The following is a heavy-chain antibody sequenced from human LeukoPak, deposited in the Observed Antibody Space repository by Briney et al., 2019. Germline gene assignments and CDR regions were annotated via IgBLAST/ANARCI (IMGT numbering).Heavy chain of an antibody. CDR2: FDPEDGET. V-gene: IGHV1-24*01. Sequence: VASVKVSCKVSGYTLTELSMHWVRQAPGKGLEWMGGFDPEDGETIYAQKFQGRVTMTEDTSTDTAYMELSSLRYEDTAVYYCATRVQFRSYYIPYYFDYWGQGTLVTVSS. D-gene: IGHD1-26*01. CDR3: ATRVQFRSYYIPYYFDY. J-gene: IGHJ4*02. CDR1: GYTLTELS.